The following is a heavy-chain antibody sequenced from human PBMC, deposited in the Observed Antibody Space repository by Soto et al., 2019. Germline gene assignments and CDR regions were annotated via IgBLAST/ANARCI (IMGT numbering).Heavy chain of an antibody. Sequence: GGSLRLSCTASGFTFGDYAISWFRQAPGKGLEWVGFIRSKAYGGTTEYAASVKGRFTISRDDSKSIAYLQMNSLKTEDTAVYYCARELYRYGMDVWGQGTTVTVSS. V-gene: IGHV3-49*03. CDR2: IRSKAYGGTT. CDR3: ARELYRYGMDV. J-gene: IGHJ6*02. CDR1: GFTFGDYA.